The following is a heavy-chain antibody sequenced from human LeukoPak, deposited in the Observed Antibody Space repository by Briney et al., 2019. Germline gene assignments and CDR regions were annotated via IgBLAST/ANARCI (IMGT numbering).Heavy chain of an antibody. D-gene: IGHD6-13*01. J-gene: IGHJ6*03. CDR3: ARGASRIAAAGYYYYYYMDV. Sequence: GASVKVSCKASGYTFTSYDINWVRQATGQGLEWMGWMGPNSGNTGYAQKFQGRVTMTRNTSISTAYMELSSLRSEDTAVYYCARGASRIAAAGYYYYYYMDVWGKGTTVTVSS. CDR1: GYTFTSYD. CDR2: MGPNSGNT. V-gene: IGHV1-8*01.